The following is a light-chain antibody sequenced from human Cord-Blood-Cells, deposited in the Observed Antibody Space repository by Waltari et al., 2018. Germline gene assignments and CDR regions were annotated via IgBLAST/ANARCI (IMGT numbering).Light chain of an antibody. CDR2: QDS. V-gene: IGLV3-1*01. J-gene: IGLJ2*01. CDR1: NLGDKY. Sequence: SYELTQPPSVSVSPGQTASITCSGDNLGDKYACWYQQKPGQSPVLVIYQDSKRSSGIPERFSGSNSGNTATLTISGTQAMDEADYYCQAWDSSYVVFGGGTKLTVL. CDR3: QAWDSSYVV.